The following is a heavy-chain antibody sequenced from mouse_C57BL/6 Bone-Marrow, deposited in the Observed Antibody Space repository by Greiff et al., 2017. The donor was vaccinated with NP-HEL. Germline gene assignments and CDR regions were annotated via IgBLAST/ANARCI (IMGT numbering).Heavy chain of an antibody. J-gene: IGHJ3*01. V-gene: IGHV1-50*01. D-gene: IGHD1-1*01. CDR2: IDPSDSYT. Sequence: QVQLQQPGAELVKPGASVKLSCKASGYTFTSYWMQWVKQRPGQGLEWIGEIDPSDSYTNYNQKFKGKATLTVDTSSSTAYMQLSSLTSEDSAVYSCARWIYYYGFWFAYWGQGTLVTVSA. CDR3: ARWIYYYGFWFAY. CDR1: GYTFTSYW.